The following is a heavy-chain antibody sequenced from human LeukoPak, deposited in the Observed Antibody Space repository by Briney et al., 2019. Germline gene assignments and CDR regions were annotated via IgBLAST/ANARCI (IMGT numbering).Heavy chain of an antibody. Sequence: SETLSLTCTVSGGSISSYYWSWIRQPAGKGLEWIGRIYTSGSTNYNPSLKSRVTMSVDTSKNQLSLKLSSVTAADTAVYYCARDTGSSSWRSGMGIDYWGQGTLVTVSS. CDR3: ARDTGSSSWRSGMGIDY. CDR2: IYTSGST. CDR1: GGSISSYY. J-gene: IGHJ4*02. D-gene: IGHD6-13*01. V-gene: IGHV4-4*07.